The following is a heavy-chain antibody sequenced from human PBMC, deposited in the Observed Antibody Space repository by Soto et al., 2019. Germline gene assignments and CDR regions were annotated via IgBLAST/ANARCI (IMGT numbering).Heavy chain of an antibody. CDR1: GFTFSSYS. D-gene: IGHD5-12*01. V-gene: IGHV3-48*01. J-gene: IGHJ4*02. Sequence: GGSLRLSCAASGFTFSSYSMNWVRQAPGKGLEWVSYISSSSSTIYYADSVKGRFTISRDNAKNSLYLQMNSLRAEDTAVYYCASRTLKRGYSGYDWGGIGYWGQGTLVTVSS. CDR3: ASRTLKRGYSGYDWGGIGY. CDR2: ISSSSSTI.